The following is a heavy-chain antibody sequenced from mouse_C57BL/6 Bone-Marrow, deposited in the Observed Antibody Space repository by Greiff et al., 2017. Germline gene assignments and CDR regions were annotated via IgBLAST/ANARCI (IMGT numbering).Heavy chain of an antibody. CDR2: IYPRDGST. Sequence: VQLQQSGPELVKPGASVKLSCKASGYTFTSYDINWVKQRPGQGLEWIGWIYPRDGSTKYNEKFKGKATFTVDTSSSTAYMELHSLTSEDSAVYVCARSHYYGSSHWYFDVWGTGTTVTVSS. J-gene: IGHJ1*03. D-gene: IGHD1-1*01. CDR3: ARSHYYGSSHWYFDV. V-gene: IGHV1-85*01. CDR1: GYTFTSYD.